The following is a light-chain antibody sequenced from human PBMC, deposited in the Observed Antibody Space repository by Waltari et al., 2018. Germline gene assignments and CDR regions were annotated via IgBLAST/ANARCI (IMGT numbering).Light chain of an antibody. CDR2: EVT. J-gene: IGLJ2*01. CDR3: SSYADNKGV. CDR1: GSDIGGYNY. V-gene: IGLV2-8*01. Sequence: QSALTQPPSASGSPGQSVTISCTGTGSDIGGYNYVSWYQQHPGKAPKLMIYEVTKRPSGVPGRFSGSKSGNTASLTVSGLQAEDEAYYYCSSYADNKGVFGGGTKLTVL.